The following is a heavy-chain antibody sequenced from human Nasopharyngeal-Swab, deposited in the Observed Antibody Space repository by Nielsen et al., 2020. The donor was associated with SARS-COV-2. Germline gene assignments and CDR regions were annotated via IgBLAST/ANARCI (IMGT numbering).Heavy chain of an antibody. CDR2: FDPEDGET. V-gene: IGHV1-24*01. CDR1: GYTLTELS. D-gene: IGHD1-26*01. CDR3: ARGHRPFSGSSPFDY. Sequence: ASVKVSCKVSGYTLTELSMHWVRQAPGKGLEWMGGFDPEDGETIYAQKFQGRVTMTTDTSTSTAYMELRSLRSDDTAVYYCARGHRPFSGSSPFDYWGQGTLVTVSS. J-gene: IGHJ4*02.